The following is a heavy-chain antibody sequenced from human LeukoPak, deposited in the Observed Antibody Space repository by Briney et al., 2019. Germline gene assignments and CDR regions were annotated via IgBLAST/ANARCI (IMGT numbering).Heavy chain of an antibody. J-gene: IGHJ4*02. Sequence: PGGSLRLSCAASGFTFSSYSMNWVRQAPGKGLEWVSSISSSSSYIYYADSVKGRFTISRDNAKNSLHLQMNSLRAEDTAVYYCARGRPYCSGGSCSDSLDYWGQGTLVTVSS. V-gene: IGHV3-21*01. CDR1: GFTFSSYS. CDR2: ISSSSSYI. CDR3: ARGRPYCSGGSCSDSLDY. D-gene: IGHD2-15*01.